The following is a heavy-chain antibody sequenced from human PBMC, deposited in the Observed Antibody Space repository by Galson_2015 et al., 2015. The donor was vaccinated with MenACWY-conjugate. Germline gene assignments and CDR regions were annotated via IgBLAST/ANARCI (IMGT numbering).Heavy chain of an antibody. CDR3: AREEGGTTSRPFDY. CDR2: TYYRSKWYN. Sequence: RGLEWLGRTYYRSKWYNDYAVSVKSRIIINPDTSKNQFSLQLKYVTPEDTAVYYCAREEGGTTSRPFDYWGQGTLVTVSS. V-gene: IGHV6-1*01. D-gene: IGHD1-7*01. J-gene: IGHJ4*02.